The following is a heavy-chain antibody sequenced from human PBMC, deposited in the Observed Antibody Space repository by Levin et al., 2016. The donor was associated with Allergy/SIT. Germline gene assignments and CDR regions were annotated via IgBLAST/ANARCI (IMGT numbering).Heavy chain of an antibody. V-gene: IGHV3-74*01. Sequence: VRQAPGKGLVWVSRINTDGSDTGYADSVKGRFTISRDNAKNTLYLQMNSLRAEDTALYYCARGNAHAMDVWGQGTTVTVSS. CDR2: INTDGSDT. CDR3: ARGNAHAMDV. J-gene: IGHJ6*02. D-gene: IGHD4-11*01.